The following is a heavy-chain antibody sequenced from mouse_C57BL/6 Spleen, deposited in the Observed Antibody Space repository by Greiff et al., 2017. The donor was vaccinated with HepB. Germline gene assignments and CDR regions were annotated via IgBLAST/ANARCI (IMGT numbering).Heavy chain of an antibody. V-gene: IGHV14-4*01. Sequence: EVQLQQSGAELVRPGASVKLSCTASGFNIKDDYMHWVKQRPEQGLEWIGWIDPENGDTEYASKFQGKATITADTSSNTAYLQLSSLTSEDTAVFYCTTRPVYYSFYWGQGTLVTVSA. CDR1: GFNIKDDY. J-gene: IGHJ3*01. D-gene: IGHD2-1*01. CDR2: IDPENGDT. CDR3: TTRPVYYSFY.